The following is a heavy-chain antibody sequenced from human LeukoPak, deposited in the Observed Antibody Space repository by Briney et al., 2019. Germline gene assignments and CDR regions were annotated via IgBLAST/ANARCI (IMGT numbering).Heavy chain of an antibody. Sequence: GGSLRLSCAASGFTFSSYWMSWVRQAPGKGPEWVANIKRDGSEKYYVESVRGRFTISIDNAKNSLYLQMNSLRAEDTAVYYCARAPLGRYCSGGSCYSSSGAVDFWGQGTMVTVSS. D-gene: IGHD2-15*01. V-gene: IGHV3-7*01. CDR3: ARAPLGRYCSGGSCYSSSGAVDF. J-gene: IGHJ3*01. CDR1: GFTFSSYW. CDR2: IKRDGSEK.